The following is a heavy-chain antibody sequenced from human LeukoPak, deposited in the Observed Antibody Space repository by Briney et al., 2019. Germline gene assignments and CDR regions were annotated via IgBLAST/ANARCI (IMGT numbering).Heavy chain of an antibody. V-gene: IGHV3-21*01. CDR1: GFTFSSYG. D-gene: IGHD3-22*01. J-gene: IGHJ4*02. Sequence: TGGSLRLSCAASGFTFSSYGMHWVRQAPGKGLEWVSSISSSSSYIYYADSVKGRFTISRDNAKNSLYLQMNSLRAEDTAVYFCARDGVDSGLYFDTWGQGTLVTVSS. CDR2: ISSSSSYI. CDR3: ARDGVDSGLYFDT.